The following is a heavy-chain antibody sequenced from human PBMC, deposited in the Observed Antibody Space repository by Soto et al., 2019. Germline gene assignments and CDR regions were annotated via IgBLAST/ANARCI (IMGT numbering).Heavy chain of an antibody. D-gene: IGHD7-27*01. CDR3: WGPPNWAYFNF. Sequence: KGLEWIGYIYYTGSTNYNPSLKPRVAISMDTSKNQFSLNLSSVTAADTAVLYFWGPPNWAYFNFWGLGTRFTVSS. V-gene: IGHV4-59*01. CDR2: IYYTGST. J-gene: IGHJ4*02.